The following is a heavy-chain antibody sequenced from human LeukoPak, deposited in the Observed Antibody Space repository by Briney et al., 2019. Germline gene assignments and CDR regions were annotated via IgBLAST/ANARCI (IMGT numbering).Heavy chain of an antibody. CDR1: GFTFDDYA. CDR3: AKDQIPNYYDSSGYLFDY. V-gene: IGHV3-9*01. Sequence: AGGSLRLFCAASGFTFDDYAMHWLRQAPGKGLEWVSGISWNSGSIGYADSVKGRFTISRDNAKNSLYLQMNSLRAEDTALYYCAKDQIPNYYDSSGYLFDYWGQGTLVTVSS. CDR2: ISWNSGSI. D-gene: IGHD3-22*01. J-gene: IGHJ4*02.